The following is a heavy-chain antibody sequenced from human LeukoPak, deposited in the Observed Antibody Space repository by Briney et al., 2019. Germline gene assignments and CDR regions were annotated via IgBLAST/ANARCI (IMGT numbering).Heavy chain of an antibody. V-gene: IGHV3-23*01. Sequence: PGGSLRLSCAASGFTFNYYAVSWVRQAPGKGLEWVSAISGSGGTAYYADSVKGRFTISRDNSKNTLYLQMNSLRAEDTAVYYCAKKGYYDGSGYYMYYFDHWGQGTLVTVSS. D-gene: IGHD3-22*01. J-gene: IGHJ4*02. CDR1: GFTFNYYA. CDR2: ISGSGGTA. CDR3: AKKGYYDGSGYYMYYFDH.